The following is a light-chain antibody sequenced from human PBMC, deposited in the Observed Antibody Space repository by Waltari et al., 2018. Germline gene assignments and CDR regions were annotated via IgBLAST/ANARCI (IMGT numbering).Light chain of an antibody. CDR2: WAS. CDR1: ESVIYDSDNKNY. V-gene: IGKV4-1*01. J-gene: IGKJ2*02. Sequence: DIVMTQSPDSLAVSLGERATINCTSSESVIYDSDNKNYLAWYQQKPGQPPKLLIHWASIRESGVPDRFSGSGSGTDFTLTISSLQAEDVAVYYCQQYLSAPRTFGQGTVLEIK. CDR3: QQYLSAPRT.